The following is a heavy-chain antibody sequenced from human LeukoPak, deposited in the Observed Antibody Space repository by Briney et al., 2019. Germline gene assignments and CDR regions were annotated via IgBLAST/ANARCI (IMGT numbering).Heavy chain of an antibody. CDR1: GYTFTGYY. CDR3: ARSSMVDAASPGT. J-gene: IGHJ5*02. D-gene: IGHD2-15*01. Sequence: ASVKVSCKASGYTFTGYYIHWVRQAPGQGLEWMGRINPNSGDTNYAQKFQGRVTMTRDTSISTAYMDLSSLTYDDTAFYYCARSSMVDAASPGTWGQGTLVTVSS. V-gene: IGHV1-2*06. CDR2: INPNSGDT.